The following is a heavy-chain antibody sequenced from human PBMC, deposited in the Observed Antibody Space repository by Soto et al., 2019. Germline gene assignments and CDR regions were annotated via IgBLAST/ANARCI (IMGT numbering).Heavy chain of an antibody. CDR2: INGRSIYV. V-gene: IGHV3-21*01. Sequence: EVQVVESGGGLVKPGGSLRLSCVFSGFTFSTYTMNWVRQAPGKGLEWVSSINGRSIYVYYADSVKGRFTISRDNAKNSLYLQMNRLRAEDTAIYYCAREDGVVGSSSAFDHWGLGTLVTVSS. CDR1: GFTFSTYT. CDR3: AREDGVVGSSSAFDH. D-gene: IGHD1-26*01. J-gene: IGHJ4*02.